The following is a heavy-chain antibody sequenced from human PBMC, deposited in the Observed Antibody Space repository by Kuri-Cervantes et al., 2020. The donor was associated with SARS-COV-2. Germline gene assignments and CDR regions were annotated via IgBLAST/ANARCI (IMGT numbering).Heavy chain of an antibody. J-gene: IGHJ4*02. Sequence: GESLKISCAVYGGSFSGYYWSWIRQPPGKGLEWVANIKQDGSEKYYVDSVKGRFTISRDNAKNSLYLQMSSLRAEDTAVYYCARDLRLGKSLDYWGQGTLVTVSS. V-gene: IGHV3-7*01. CDR2: IKQDGSEK. D-gene: IGHD7-27*01. CDR1: GGSFSGYY. CDR3: ARDLRLGKSLDY.